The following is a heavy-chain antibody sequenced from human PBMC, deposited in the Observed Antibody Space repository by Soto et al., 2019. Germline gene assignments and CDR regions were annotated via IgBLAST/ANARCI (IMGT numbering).Heavy chain of an antibody. Sequence: SETLSLTCTVSGGSISSSSYYWGWFRKPPGKGLEWIGSIYYSGSTYYNPSLKSRVTISVDTSKNQFSLKLSSVTAADTAVYYCARLQPGGYYYYYGMDVWGQGTTVTVSS. CDR2: IYYSGST. CDR1: GGSISSSSYY. J-gene: IGHJ6*02. CDR3: ARLQPGGYYYYYGMDV. D-gene: IGHD3-10*01. V-gene: IGHV4-39*01.